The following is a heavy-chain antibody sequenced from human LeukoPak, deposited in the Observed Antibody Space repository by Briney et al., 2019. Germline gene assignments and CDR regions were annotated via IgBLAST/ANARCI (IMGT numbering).Heavy chain of an antibody. CDR2: IHYTGST. Sequence: SETLSLTCTVSGGSISSYYWSWIRQPPGKGLEWIGYIHYTGSTNYNPSLESRVTISVDTSKNQLSQRLSSVTAADTAVYYCARHPQWAATGSFDSWGQGTLVTVSS. V-gene: IGHV4-59*08. CDR3: ARHPQWAATGSFDS. J-gene: IGHJ4*02. CDR1: GGSISSYY. D-gene: IGHD6-13*01.